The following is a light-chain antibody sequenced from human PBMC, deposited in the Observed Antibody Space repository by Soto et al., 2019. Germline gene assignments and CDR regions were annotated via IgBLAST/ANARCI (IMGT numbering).Light chain of an antibody. J-gene: IGLJ1*01. CDR3: SSYTSSSTYV. CDR2: EVS. CDR1: SSDAGSYNR. Sequence: QSALTQPPSGSGSPGQSVTISCTGTSSDAGSYNRVSWYQQPPGTAPKLMIYEVSNRPSGVPDRFSGSKSGNTASLTISGLQAEDEADYYCSSYTSSSTYVFGTGTKVTVL. V-gene: IGLV2-18*02.